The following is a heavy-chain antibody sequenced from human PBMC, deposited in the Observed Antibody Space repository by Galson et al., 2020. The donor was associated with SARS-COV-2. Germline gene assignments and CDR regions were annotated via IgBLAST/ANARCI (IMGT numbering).Heavy chain of an antibody. Sequence: SETLSLTCAVYGGSFSGYYWSWIRQPPGKGLEWIGEINHSGSTHYNPSLKRRVTISVDTSKNQFSLKLSSVTAADTAVYYCAKFGIAAAGFDYWGQGTLVTVSS. CDR3: AKFGIAAAGFDY. CDR2: INHSGST. J-gene: IGHJ4*02. CDR1: GGSFSGYY. V-gene: IGHV4-34*01. D-gene: IGHD6-13*01.